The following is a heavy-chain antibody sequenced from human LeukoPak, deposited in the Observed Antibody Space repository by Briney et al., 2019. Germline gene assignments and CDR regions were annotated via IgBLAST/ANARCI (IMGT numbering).Heavy chain of an antibody. CDR3: ARDLLAVAKIRVSYYGMDV. CDR1: GYTFTSYG. CDR2: SSDYNSNT. D-gene: IGHD5-12*01. Sequence: ASVNVSCKASGYTFTSYGISWVRQPPGQGLEGMGWSSDYNSNTNYAQKLQGRVTMTTDTSTSTAYMELRSLRLDGTGVYYCARDLLAVAKIRVSYYGMDVWGQGTTVTVSS. J-gene: IGHJ6*02. V-gene: IGHV1-18*01.